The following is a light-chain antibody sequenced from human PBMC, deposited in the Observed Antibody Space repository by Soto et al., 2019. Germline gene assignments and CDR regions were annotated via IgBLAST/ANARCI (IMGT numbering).Light chain of an antibody. V-gene: IGKV3-11*01. Sequence: EIVLTQSPATLSLSPGERATLSCRASQSVSSYLAWYQQKPGQAPRLLIYDASNRATGIRARFSGSGSGTDYTLTTSSLEPEDFSIEYCQPHGIWPPSVGKATRLEI. CDR1: QSVSSY. J-gene: IGKJ5*01. CDR3: QPHGIWPPS. CDR2: DAS.